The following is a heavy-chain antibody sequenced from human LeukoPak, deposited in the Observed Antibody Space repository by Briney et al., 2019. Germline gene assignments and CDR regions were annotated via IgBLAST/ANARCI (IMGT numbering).Heavy chain of an antibody. D-gene: IGHD4-17*01. CDR3: AREGVTTPWFDP. V-gene: IGHV4-39*07. CDR1: GGSISSSSYY. Sequence: SETLSLTCTVSGGSISSSSYYWGWIRQPPGKGLEWIGSIYYSGSTNYNPSLKSRVTISVDTSKNLFSLKLSSVTAADTAVYYCAREGVTTPWFDPWGQGTLVTVSS. J-gene: IGHJ5*02. CDR2: IYYSGST.